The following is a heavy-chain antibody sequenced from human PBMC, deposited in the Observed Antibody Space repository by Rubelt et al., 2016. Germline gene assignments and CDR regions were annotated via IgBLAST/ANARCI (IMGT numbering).Heavy chain of an antibody. V-gene: IGHV3-7*03. D-gene: IGHD2-15*01. CDR2: IKQDGRET. Sequence: ANIKQDGRETSYVHTVKGRFTISRDNAKNSPYLQMNSLRAEDTAMYYCARDLGSGRDYWGQGTLVTVSP. J-gene: IGHJ4*02. CDR3: ARDLGSGRDY.